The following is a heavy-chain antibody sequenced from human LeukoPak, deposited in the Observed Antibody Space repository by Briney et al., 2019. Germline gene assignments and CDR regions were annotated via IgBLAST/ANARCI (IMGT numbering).Heavy chain of an antibody. CDR1: GYTFTGYY. D-gene: IGHD3-22*01. CDR2: INPNSGGT. V-gene: IGHV1-2*04. CDR3: ARGGTSYYYDSSGSGWFDP. J-gene: IGHJ5*02. Sequence: ASVKVSCKASGYTFTGYYMHWVRQAPGQGLEWMGWINPNSGGTNYAQKFQGWVTMTRDTSISTAYMELSGLRSDDTAVYYCARGGTSYYYDSSGSGWFDPWGQGTLVTVSS.